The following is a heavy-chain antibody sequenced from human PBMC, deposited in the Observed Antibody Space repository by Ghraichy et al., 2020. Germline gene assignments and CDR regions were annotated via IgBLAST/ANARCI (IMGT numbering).Heavy chain of an antibody. D-gene: IGHD3-22*01. Sequence: ASVKVSCKVSGYTLTELSMHWVRQAPGKGLEWMGGFDPEDGETIYAQKFQGRVTMTEDTSTDTAYMELSSLRSEDTAVYYCATAYYYDSSGYYYPYYFDYWGQGTLVTVSS. J-gene: IGHJ4*02. CDR2: FDPEDGET. V-gene: IGHV1-24*01. CDR1: GYTLTELS. CDR3: ATAYYYDSSGYYYPYYFDY.